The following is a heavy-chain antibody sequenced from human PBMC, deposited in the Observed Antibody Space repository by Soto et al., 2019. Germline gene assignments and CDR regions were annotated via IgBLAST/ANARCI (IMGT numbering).Heavy chain of an antibody. J-gene: IGHJ4*02. Sequence: QVQLVESGGGVVQPGRSLRLSCAASGFTFSSYAMHWVRQAPGKGLEWVAVISYDGSNQYYADSVKGRFTISRDNSKNTMYLQMNSLRAEDTAVYYCARDGLTDYGDYEALDYWGQGNLATVSS. CDR1: GFTFSSYA. CDR2: ISYDGSNQ. CDR3: ARDGLTDYGDYEALDY. V-gene: IGHV3-30*04. D-gene: IGHD4-17*01.